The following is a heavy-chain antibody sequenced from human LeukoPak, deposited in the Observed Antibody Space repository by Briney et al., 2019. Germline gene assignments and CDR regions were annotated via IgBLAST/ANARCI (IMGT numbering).Heavy chain of an antibody. J-gene: IGHJ4*02. Sequence: PSETLSLTCAVSGYSISSGYYWGWIRPPPGKGLEWIGSIYHSGSTYYNPSLKSRVTISVDTSKNQFSLKLSSVTAADTAVYYCARPNYDSSGYAYYFDYWGQGTLVTVSS. CDR1: GYSISSGYY. CDR3: ARPNYDSSGYAYYFDY. CDR2: IYHSGST. V-gene: IGHV4-38-2*01. D-gene: IGHD3-22*01.